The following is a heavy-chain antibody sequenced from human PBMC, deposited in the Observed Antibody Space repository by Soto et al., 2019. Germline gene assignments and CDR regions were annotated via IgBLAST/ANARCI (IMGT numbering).Heavy chain of an antibody. CDR1: GYTFTSYD. CDR2: MNPNSGNT. V-gene: IGHV1-8*01. CDR3: AREKWGSGSRWFDP. D-gene: IGHD6-19*01. Sequence: ASVKVSCKASGYTFTSYDINWVRQATGQGLEWMGWMNPNSGNTGYAQNFQGRVTITQDTSASTAYMELSSLTSEGTAVYYCAREKWGSGSRWFDPWGQGTLVTVSS. J-gene: IGHJ5*02.